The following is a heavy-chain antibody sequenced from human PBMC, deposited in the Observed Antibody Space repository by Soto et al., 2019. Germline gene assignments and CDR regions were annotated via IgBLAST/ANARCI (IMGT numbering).Heavy chain of an antibody. Sequence: VASVKVSCKASGGTFSSYAISWVRQAPGQGLEWMGGIIPIFGTANYAQKFQGRVTITADKSTSTAYMELSSLRSEDTAVYYCAREVGRGYSYGHFDYWGQGTLVTVSS. CDR1: GGTFSSYA. D-gene: IGHD5-18*01. J-gene: IGHJ4*02. CDR2: IIPIFGTA. V-gene: IGHV1-69*06. CDR3: AREVGRGYSYGHFDY.